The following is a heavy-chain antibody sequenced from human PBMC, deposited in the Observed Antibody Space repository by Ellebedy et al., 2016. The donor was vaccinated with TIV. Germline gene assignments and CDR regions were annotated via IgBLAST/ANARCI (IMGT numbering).Heavy chain of an antibody. Sequence: AASVKVSCKASGGTFSNYAISWVRQAPGQGLEWMGRVIPLLGIANYAQKFQGRVTMTADKSTSTAYMELSRLRSDDTAVYYCARDGGSYSDFDYWGQGTLVTVSS. V-gene: IGHV1-69*04. D-gene: IGHD1-26*01. CDR3: ARDGGSYSDFDY. CDR2: VIPLLGIA. J-gene: IGHJ4*02. CDR1: GGTFSNYA.